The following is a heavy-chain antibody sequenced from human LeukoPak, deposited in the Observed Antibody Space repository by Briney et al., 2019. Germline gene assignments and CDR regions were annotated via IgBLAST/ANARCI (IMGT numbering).Heavy chain of an antibody. CDR3: ARGPKSGYGRFDY. CDR1: GGSISSSNW. Sequence: PSETLSLTCAVSGGSISSSNWWSWVRQPPGKGLEWIGEIYHSGSTNYNPSLKGRVTISVDTSENHFSLKLSSVTAADTAVYYWARGPKSGYGRFDYWGQGTLVTVSS. J-gene: IGHJ4*02. CDR2: IYHSGST. V-gene: IGHV4-4*02. D-gene: IGHD5-12*01.